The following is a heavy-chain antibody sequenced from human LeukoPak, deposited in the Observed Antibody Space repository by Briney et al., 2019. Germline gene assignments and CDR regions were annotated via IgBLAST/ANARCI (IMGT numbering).Heavy chain of an antibody. CDR1: GGSISSYY. CDR3: ARSVELATIPFDS. J-gene: IGHJ4*02. CDR2: IYYSGST. D-gene: IGHD5-24*01. V-gene: IGHV4-59*08. Sequence: SETLSLTCSVSGGSISSYYWSWLRQPPGKGLEWIGYIYYSGSTKYNPSLKSRVTISVDTSKNRFSLKLSSVTAADTAVYYCARSVELATIPFDSWGRGTLVTVSS.